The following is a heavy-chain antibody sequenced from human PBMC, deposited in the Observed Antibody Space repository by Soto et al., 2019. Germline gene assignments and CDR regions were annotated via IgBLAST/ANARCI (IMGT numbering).Heavy chain of an antibody. CDR3: ARVVVMVRGVMAENWFDP. V-gene: IGHV4-4*02. J-gene: IGHJ5*02. CDR1: GGSISSSNW. D-gene: IGHD3-10*01. CDR2: IYHSGST. Sequence: PSETLSLTCAVSGGSISSSNWWSWVRQPPGKGLEWIGEIYHSGSTNYNPSLKSRVTISVDKSKNQFSLKLSSVTAADTAVYYCARVVVMVRGVMAENWFDPWGQGNLVTVSS.